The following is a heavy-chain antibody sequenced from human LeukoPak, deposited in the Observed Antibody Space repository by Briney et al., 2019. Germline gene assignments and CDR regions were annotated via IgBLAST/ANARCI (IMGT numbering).Heavy chain of an antibody. CDR3: ATPYAGGGGNSGFGY. CDR1: GFTFSSYS. Sequence: GGSLRLSCAASGFTFSSYSMNWVRQAPGKGLEWVSSISSSSSYIYYADSVKGRFTISRDNAKNSLYLQMNSLRVEDTAVYYCATPYAGGGGNSGFGYWGQGTLVTVSS. D-gene: IGHD4-23*01. CDR2: ISSSSSYI. J-gene: IGHJ4*02. V-gene: IGHV3-21*01.